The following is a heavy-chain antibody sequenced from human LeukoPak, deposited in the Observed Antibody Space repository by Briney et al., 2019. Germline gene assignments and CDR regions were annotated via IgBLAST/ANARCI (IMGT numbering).Heavy chain of an antibody. Sequence: GGSLRLSCAASGFTFNSYAMSWVRRAPGKGLEWVSVISGSGGTTYSADSVKGRFTISRDNSKSTLYLQMNSLRAEDTAAYYCAKERGNNGGNTNGYFDYWGQGTLVTVSS. CDR3: AKERGNNGGNTNGYFDY. CDR1: GFTFNSYA. J-gene: IGHJ4*02. D-gene: IGHD4-23*01. CDR2: ISGSGGTT. V-gene: IGHV3-23*01.